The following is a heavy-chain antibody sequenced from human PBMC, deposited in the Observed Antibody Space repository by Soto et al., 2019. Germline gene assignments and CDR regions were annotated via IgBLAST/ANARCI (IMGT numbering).Heavy chain of an antibody. D-gene: IGHD1-20*01. J-gene: IGHJ4*02. V-gene: IGHV4-39*01. Sequence: LSATLSLNSTVSSWSLSAPNHVLGWVRQPPGKGLEWIGNIDYSGTAYFSPSLATRVTFHVDTSKNQFSLTLYSVTAADTAVYYCARITGRHLDYWGQGILFTVS. CDR1: SWSLSAPNHV. CDR3: ARITGRHLDY. CDR2: IDYSGTA.